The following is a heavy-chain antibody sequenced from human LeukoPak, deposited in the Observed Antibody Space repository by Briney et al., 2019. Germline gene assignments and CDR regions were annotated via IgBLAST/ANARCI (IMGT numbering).Heavy chain of an antibody. J-gene: IGHJ4*02. CDR3: ARLSDFLTAYPIDY. CDR2: IYYSGST. Sequence: SETLSLTCTVSGGSVSSSSYYWSWIRQPPGKALEWIGYIYYSGSTNYNPSLKSRVTISVDTSKNQFSLKLSSVTAADTAVYYCARLSDFLTAYPIDYWGQGILVTVSS. CDR1: GGSVSSSSYY. V-gene: IGHV4-61*01. D-gene: IGHD3-9*01.